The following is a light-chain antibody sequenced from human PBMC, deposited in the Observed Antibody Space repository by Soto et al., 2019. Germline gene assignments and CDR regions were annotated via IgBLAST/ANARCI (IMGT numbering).Light chain of an antibody. V-gene: IGLV1-36*01. Sequence: QSVLTQPPSVSDAPRQRVTISCSGSISNIGNNAVNWYQQLPGQAPKLLIYYDDLLPSGVSDRFSGSKSGTSASLAISGLQSEDEADYYCAAWDDSLNGVVFGGGTKLTVL. CDR2: YDD. CDR3: AAWDDSLNGVV. CDR1: ISNIGNNA. J-gene: IGLJ2*01.